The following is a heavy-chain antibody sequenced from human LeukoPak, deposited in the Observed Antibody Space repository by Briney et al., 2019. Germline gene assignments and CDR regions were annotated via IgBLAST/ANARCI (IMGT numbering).Heavy chain of an antibody. D-gene: IGHD2-2*01. CDR2: ISGSGGST. CDR3: AKDTPDIVVVPAADLYFDY. V-gene: IGHV3-23*01. J-gene: IGHJ4*02. Sequence: PGGSLRLSCAASGFTFSSYAMSWVRQAPGKGLEGVSAISGSGGSTYYADSVKGRFTISRDNSKNTLYLQMNSLRAEDTAVYYCAKDTPDIVVVPAADLYFDYWGQGTLVTVSS. CDR1: GFTFSSYA.